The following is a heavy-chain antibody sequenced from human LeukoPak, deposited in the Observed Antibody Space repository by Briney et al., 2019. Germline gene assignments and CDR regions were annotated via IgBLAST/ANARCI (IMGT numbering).Heavy chain of an antibody. V-gene: IGHV3-33*01. Sequence: SGYTFTSYYMHWVRQAPGKGLEWVAVLWYDGSNKYYADSVKGRFTISRDNSKNTVYLQMNSLRVEDTAVYYCSRGTDGYDSIVDYWGQGTLVTVSS. CDR2: LWYDGSNK. CDR1: GYTFTSYY. J-gene: IGHJ4*02. CDR3: SRGTDGYDSIVDY. D-gene: IGHD5-24*01.